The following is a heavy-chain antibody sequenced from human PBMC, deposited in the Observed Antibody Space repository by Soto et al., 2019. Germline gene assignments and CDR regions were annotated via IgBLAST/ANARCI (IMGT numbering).Heavy chain of an antibody. J-gene: IGHJ4*02. D-gene: IGHD3-22*01. V-gene: IGHV4-59*01. Sequence: SETLSLTCTVSGGSISSYYWSWIRQPPGKGLEWIGYVYYSGSTNYSPSLKSRVTTSVDTSKNQFSLKLTSVTAADTAVYYCARATYYYERSGYLYYFDYWGQGTLVIVSS. CDR3: ARATYYYERSGYLYYFDY. CDR2: VYYSGST. CDR1: GGSISSYY.